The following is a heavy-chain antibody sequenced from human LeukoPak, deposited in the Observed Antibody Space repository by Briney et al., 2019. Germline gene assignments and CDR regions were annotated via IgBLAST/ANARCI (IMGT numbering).Heavy chain of an antibody. CDR1: GFTFDDYA. CDR2: ISWNSGRI. V-gene: IGHV3-9*01. CDR3: GRGRPRGYSGYVIDY. J-gene: IGHJ4*02. Sequence: GRSLRLSCAAPGFTFDDYAMHCVRQAPGKGLEWVSGISWNSGRIGSADSVKGRFTISRDNAKNTPYLQMNSLRAEDTAAFYCGRGRPRGYSGYVIDYWGQGTPITVSS. D-gene: IGHD5-12*01.